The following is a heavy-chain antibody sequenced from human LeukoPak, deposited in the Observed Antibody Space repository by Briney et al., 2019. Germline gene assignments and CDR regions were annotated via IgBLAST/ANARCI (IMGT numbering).Heavy chain of an antibody. V-gene: IGHV3-30*04. CDR2: ISYDGSNK. J-gene: IGHJ4*02. CDR3: AKDDAWLQYGD. D-gene: IGHD5-24*01. Sequence: GGSLRLSCAASGITFSSYAMHWVRQAPGKGLEWVAVISYDGSNKYYADSVKGRFTISRDNSKNTLYLQMTSLRAEDTAVYYCAKDDAWLQYGDWGRGTLVTVSS. CDR1: GITFSSYA.